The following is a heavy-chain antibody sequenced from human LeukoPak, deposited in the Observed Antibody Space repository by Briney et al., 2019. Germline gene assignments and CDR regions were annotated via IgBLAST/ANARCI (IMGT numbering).Heavy chain of an antibody. Sequence: PGGSLRLSCAASGFTVSSNYMSWVRQAPGKGLEWVSAISGSGGSTYYADSVKGRFTISRDNAKNLLYLQMNSLRVEDTAVYYCARDGWFGELDKDHFDYWGQGTLVTVSS. V-gene: IGHV3-11*04. CDR1: GFTVSSNY. CDR2: ISGSGGST. CDR3: ARDGWFGELDKDHFDY. J-gene: IGHJ4*02. D-gene: IGHD3-10*01.